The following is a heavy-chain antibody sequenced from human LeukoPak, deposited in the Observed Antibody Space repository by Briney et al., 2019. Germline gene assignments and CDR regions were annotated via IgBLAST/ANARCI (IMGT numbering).Heavy chain of an antibody. CDR1: GGTFSSYA. J-gene: IGHJ3*02. CDR2: IIPIFGTV. Sequence: SVKVSCKASGGTFSSYAISWVRQAPGQGLEWMGGIIPIFGTVNYAQKFQGRVTITADESTSTAYMELSSLRSEDTAVYYCARWYNWYYLEAFDIWGQGTMVTVSS. CDR3: ARWYNWYYLEAFDI. V-gene: IGHV1-69*13. D-gene: IGHD1-7*01.